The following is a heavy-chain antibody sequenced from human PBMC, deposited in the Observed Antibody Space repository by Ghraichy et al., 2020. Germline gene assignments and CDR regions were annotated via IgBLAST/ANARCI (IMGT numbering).Heavy chain of an antibody. CDR1: GFTFSSYG. CDR3: ATSSLGAFDI. J-gene: IGHJ3*02. D-gene: IGHD2-2*01. CDR2: ISYDGSNK. Sequence: GGSLRLSCAASGFTFSSYGMHWVRQAPGKGLEWVAVISYDGSNKYYADSVKGRFTISRDNSKTTLYLQMNSLRAEDTAVYYWATSSLGAFDIWGQGTMVTVSS. V-gene: IGHV3-30*03.